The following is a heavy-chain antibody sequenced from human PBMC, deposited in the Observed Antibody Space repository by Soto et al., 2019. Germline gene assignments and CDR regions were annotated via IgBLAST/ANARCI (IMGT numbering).Heavy chain of an antibody. CDR3: ASTLVPSSPRPY. CDR2: ISYDGSNK. Sequence: PGGSLRLSCAASGFTFSSYAMHWVRQAPGKGLEWVAVISYDGSNKDYADSVKGRFTISRDNSKNTLYLQMNSLRTEDTAVYYCASTLVPSSPRPYWGQGTLVTAPQ. J-gene: IGHJ4*02. CDR1: GFTFSSYA. D-gene: IGHD2-2*01. V-gene: IGHV3-30-3*01.